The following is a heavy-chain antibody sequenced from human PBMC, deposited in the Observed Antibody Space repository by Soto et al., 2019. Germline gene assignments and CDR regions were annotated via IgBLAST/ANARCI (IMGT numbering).Heavy chain of an antibody. V-gene: IGHV3-23*01. Sequence: PGGSLRLSCAASGFTFSSYAMSWVRQAPGKGLEWVSAISGSGGSTYYADSVKGRFTISRDNSKNTLYLQMNSLRAEDTAVYYCAKGSCSSTSCYLWFDPWGQGTLVTVSS. CDR1: GFTFSSYA. J-gene: IGHJ5*02. CDR2: ISGSGGST. CDR3: AKGSCSSTSCYLWFDP. D-gene: IGHD2-2*01.